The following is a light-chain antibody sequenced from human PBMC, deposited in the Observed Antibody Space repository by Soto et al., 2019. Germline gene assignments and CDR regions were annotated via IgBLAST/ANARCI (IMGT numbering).Light chain of an antibody. J-gene: IGLJ1*01. CDR2: EVS. Sequence: QYALTQPPSASGSPGQSVTISCTGTSSDVGSYDDVSWYQQHPGKAPKLMIYEVSKRPSGVPDRFSGSKSVNTASLTGSGLQAEDEADYDCSSYAGSSNVFGTGTKVTVL. CDR1: SSDVGSYDD. CDR3: SSYAGSSNV. V-gene: IGLV2-8*01.